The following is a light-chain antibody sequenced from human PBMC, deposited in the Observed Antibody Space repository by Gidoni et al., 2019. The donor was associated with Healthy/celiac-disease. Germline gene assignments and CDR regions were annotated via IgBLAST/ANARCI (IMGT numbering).Light chain of an antibody. CDR2: DAS. CDR3: QQYDNLPPFT. Sequence: DIHMTQSPSSLSASVGDRVTITCQASKDISNYLNWYQQKPGKAPKLLIYDASNLETGVPSRFSGSGSGTDFTFTISSLQPEDIATYYCQQYDNLPPFTFXPXTKVDIK. J-gene: IGKJ3*01. CDR1: KDISNY. V-gene: IGKV1-33*01.